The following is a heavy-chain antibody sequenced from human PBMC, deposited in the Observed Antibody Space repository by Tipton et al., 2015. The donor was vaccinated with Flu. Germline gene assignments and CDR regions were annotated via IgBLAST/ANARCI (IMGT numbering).Heavy chain of an antibody. D-gene: IGHD4-11*01. V-gene: IGHV4-38-2*01. J-gene: IGHJ5*02. CDR1: GDSIGSDYF. CDR3: ARRSYSNYVSEPKNWFDP. CDR2: VHHTGNT. Sequence: TLSLTCSVSGDSIGSDYFWGWIRQPPGKGLEWIGNVHHTGNTYYNSSLKSRVSISVDRSKNQFSLKVSSVTAADTAVYYCARRSYSNYVSEPKNWFDPWGQGTLVTVSS.